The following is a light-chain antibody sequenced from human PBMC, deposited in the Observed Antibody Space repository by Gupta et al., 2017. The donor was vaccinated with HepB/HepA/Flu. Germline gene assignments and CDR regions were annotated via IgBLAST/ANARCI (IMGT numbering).Light chain of an antibody. Sequence: HSALTQPASVSGFPGQSITISCTGTSSDFGDFNHVSWSQQPPGKAPKLLISEVSSRPSTIPNRFFGSKSGTTASLTITGLQTEEEADYYCSSFTYTTNLVVFGGGTKVTVL. V-gene: IGLV2-14*01. CDR1: SSDFGDFNH. CDR2: EVS. CDR3: SSFTYTTNLVV. J-gene: IGLJ2*01.